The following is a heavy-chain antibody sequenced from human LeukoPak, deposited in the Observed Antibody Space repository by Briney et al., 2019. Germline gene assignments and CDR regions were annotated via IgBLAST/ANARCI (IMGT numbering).Heavy chain of an antibody. D-gene: IGHD2-2*01. CDR1: GFTFNSYA. J-gene: IGHJ6*02. V-gene: IGHV3-30-3*01. CDR3: ARPDCSSTSCYGLSALGMDV. CDR2: ISYDGSNK. Sequence: GRSLRLSSAASGFTFNSYAMHWVRQAPGKGLEWVAVISYDGSNKYYADSVKGRFTISRDNSKNTLYLQMNSLRAEDTAVYYYARPDCSSTSCYGLSALGMDVWGQGTTVTVSS.